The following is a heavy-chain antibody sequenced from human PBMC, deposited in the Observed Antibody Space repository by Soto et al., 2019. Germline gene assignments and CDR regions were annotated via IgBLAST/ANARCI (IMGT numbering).Heavy chain of an antibody. D-gene: IGHD2-2*01. Sequence: GSLRLSCAASGFTFSSYWMSWVRQAPGKGLEWVANIKEDGSEKHYVDSVKGRFAISRDNAKNSLYLQMNSLSTEDTAVYYCARVPGSRCLDCWGQGTLVTVSS. CDR2: IKEDGSEK. V-gene: IGHV3-7*05. CDR3: ARVPGSRCLDC. J-gene: IGHJ4*02. CDR1: GFTFSSYW.